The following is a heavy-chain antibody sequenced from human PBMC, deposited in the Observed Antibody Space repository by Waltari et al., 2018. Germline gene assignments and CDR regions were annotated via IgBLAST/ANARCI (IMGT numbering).Heavy chain of an antibody. CDR2: IYYSGGT. Sequence: QVQLQESGPGLVKPSETLSLTCTVSGGSISSYYWSWIRQPPGKGLEWIGYIYYSGGTNYNPSLKGRVTISVDTSKNQFSLKLSAVTAADTAVYYCARDLGYYYDSSGCGWFDPWGQGTLVTVSS. CDR1: GGSISSYY. J-gene: IGHJ5*02. CDR3: ARDLGYYYDSSGCGWFDP. D-gene: IGHD3-22*01. V-gene: IGHV4-59*01.